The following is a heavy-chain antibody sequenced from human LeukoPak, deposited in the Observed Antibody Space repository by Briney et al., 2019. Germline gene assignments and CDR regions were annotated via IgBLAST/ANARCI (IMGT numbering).Heavy chain of an antibody. CDR2: IYPGDSDT. CDR1: GYSFTSYW. J-gene: IGHJ4*02. Sequence: GESLEISCKGSGYSFTSYWIGWVRQMPGKGLEWMGIIYPGDSDTRYSPSFQGQVTISADKSISTAYLQWSSLKASDTAMYYCARVGVNTMVRGVIITYEFDYWGQGTLVTVSS. V-gene: IGHV5-51*01. D-gene: IGHD3-10*01. CDR3: ARVGVNTMVRGVIITYEFDY.